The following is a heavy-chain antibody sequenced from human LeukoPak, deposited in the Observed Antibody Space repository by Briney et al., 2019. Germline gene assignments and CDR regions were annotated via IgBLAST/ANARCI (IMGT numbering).Heavy chain of an antibody. V-gene: IGHV3-23*01. D-gene: IGHD6-19*01. CDR1: GFTFSSYA. CDR3: ARDRSGLLPNNWFDP. Sequence: PGGSLRLSCAASGFTFSSYAMSWVRQAPGKGLEWVSAISGSGGSTYYADSVKGRFTFSRDNSKNTLYLHMNSLRDEDTAVYYCARDRSGLLPNNWFDPWGQGTLVTVSS. CDR2: ISGSGGST. J-gene: IGHJ5*02.